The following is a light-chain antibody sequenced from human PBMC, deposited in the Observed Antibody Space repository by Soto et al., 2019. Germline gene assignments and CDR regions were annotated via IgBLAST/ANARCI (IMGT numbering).Light chain of an antibody. J-gene: IGKJ4*01. CDR1: QSINTY. CDR2: GAF. V-gene: IGKV1-39*01. CDR3: QQSNNSPLT. Sequence: DVQMTQSPSSLSAAVGDRVTITCRASQSINTYLNWYQQRPGKAPKLLIYGAFTLQSGVPSRFSGSGSGTDFTLTISSLQPEDSATYYCQQSNNSPLTFGGGTKVEI.